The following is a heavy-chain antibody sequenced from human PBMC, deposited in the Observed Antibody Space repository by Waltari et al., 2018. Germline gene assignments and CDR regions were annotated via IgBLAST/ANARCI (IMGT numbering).Heavy chain of an antibody. CDR3: ARALQGATVTTWDYYYYMDV. Sequence: QVQLQESGPGLVKPSETLSLTCTVSGGSISSYYWSWIRQPPGKGLEWIGYIYYSGSTNYNPSLKSRVTISVDTSKNQFSLKLSFVTAADTAVYYCARALQGATVTTWDYYYYMDVWGKGTTVTISS. CDR1: GGSISSYY. V-gene: IGHV4-59*01. D-gene: IGHD4-4*01. CDR2: IYYSGST. J-gene: IGHJ6*03.